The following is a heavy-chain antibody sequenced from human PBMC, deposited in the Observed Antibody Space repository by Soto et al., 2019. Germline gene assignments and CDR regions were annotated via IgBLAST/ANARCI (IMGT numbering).Heavy chain of an antibody. V-gene: IGHV3-21*01. CDR3: ARVREEYYFDY. Sequence: GGSLRLSCAASGFTFSSYSMNWVRQAPGKGLEWVSSISSSSSYIYYADSVKGRFTISRDNAKNSLYLQMNSLRAEDTAVYYCARVREEYYFDYWGQGTLVTVSA. J-gene: IGHJ4*02. CDR2: ISSSSSYI. CDR1: GFTFSSYS.